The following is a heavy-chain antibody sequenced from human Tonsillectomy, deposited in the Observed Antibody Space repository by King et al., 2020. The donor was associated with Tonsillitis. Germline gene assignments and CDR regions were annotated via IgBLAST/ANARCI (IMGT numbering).Heavy chain of an antibody. Sequence: QLVQSGGGLVQPGGSLRLSCAASGFTFSSYAMSWVRQAPGKGLEWVSVIYSAASSTYYADSVKGRFTISRDNSKNTLYLQMNSLRAEDTAVYYCAKEANIVATWDYFDTWGQGTLVTVSS. J-gene: IGHJ4*02. CDR1: GFTFSSYA. CDR2: IYSAASST. V-gene: IGHV3-23*03. D-gene: IGHD5-12*01. CDR3: AKEANIVATWDYFDT.